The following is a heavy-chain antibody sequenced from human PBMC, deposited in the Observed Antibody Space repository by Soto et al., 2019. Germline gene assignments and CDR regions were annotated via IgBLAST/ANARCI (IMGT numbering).Heavy chain of an antibody. CDR1: GFTFSSYS. J-gene: IGHJ5*02. CDR2: ISSSSSYI. CDR3: ARDRFRGGYFWFDP. Sequence: GGSLRLSCAASGFTFSSYSMNWVRQAPGKGLEWVSSISSSSSYIYYADSVKGRFTISRDNAKNSLYLQMNSLRAEDTAVYYCARDRFRGGYFWFDPWGQGTLVTVSS. D-gene: IGHD3-22*01. V-gene: IGHV3-21*01.